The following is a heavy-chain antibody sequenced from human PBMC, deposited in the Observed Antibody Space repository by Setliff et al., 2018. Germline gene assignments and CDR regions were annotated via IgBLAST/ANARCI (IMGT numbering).Heavy chain of an antibody. CDR3: TITHYYGSGSPYYLDY. CDR2: IRNVPYGGTT. D-gene: IGHD3-10*01. CDR1: GFTLGDYA. Sequence: SLKISCRTSGFTLGDYAMSWVRQAPGKGLEWIGFIRNVPYGGTTEFAASVRGRFAISRDDSKDVAYLQMNNLKTEDTGVYYCTITHYYGSGSPYYLDYWGQGTPVTVSS. J-gene: IGHJ4*02. V-gene: IGHV3-49*04.